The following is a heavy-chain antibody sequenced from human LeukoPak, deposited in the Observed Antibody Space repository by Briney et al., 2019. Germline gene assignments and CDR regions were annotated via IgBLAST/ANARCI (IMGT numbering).Heavy chain of an antibody. Sequence: PGGSLRLSCAGSGFTFRFYAMTWVRQAPGKGLEWVSGISGDASVSRHADSVKGRFNISRDNSKNTLYLQLNTLRVEDTAIYYCAKAYSSSLYGDAFHIWGQGTMVTVSP. D-gene: IGHD6-13*01. CDR1: GFTFRFYA. CDR3: AKAYSSSLYGDAFHI. V-gene: IGHV3-23*01. CDR2: ISGDASVS. J-gene: IGHJ3*02.